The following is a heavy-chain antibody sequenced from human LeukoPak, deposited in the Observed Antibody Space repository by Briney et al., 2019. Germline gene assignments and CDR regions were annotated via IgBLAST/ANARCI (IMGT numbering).Heavy chain of an antibody. CDR1: GYTFTSYG. V-gene: IGHV1-18*01. Sequence: ASVKVSCKASGYTFTSYGISWVRQAPGHGLEWMGWISAYNGNTNYAQKLQGRVTMTTDTSTSTAYMELRSLRSDDTAVYYCARAGGIGYCSSTSCSLGWFDPGGQGTLVTVSS. J-gene: IGHJ5*02. CDR2: ISAYNGNT. CDR3: ARAGGIGYCSSTSCSLGWFDP. D-gene: IGHD2-2*01.